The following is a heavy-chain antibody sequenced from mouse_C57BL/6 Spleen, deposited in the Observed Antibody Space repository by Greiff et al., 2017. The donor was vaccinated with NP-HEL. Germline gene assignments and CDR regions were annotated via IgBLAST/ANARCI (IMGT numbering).Heavy chain of an antibody. CDR3: ARRMNWQYYFDY. CDR1: GYTFTSYW. Sequence: QVQLQQPGTELVKPGASVKLSCKASGYTFTSYWMHWVKQRPGQGLEWIGNINPSNGCTNYNEKFKSKATLTVDKSSSTAYMQLSSLTSEDSAVYYYARRMNWQYYFDYWGQGTTLTVSS. D-gene: IGHD4-1*01. J-gene: IGHJ2*01. V-gene: IGHV1-53*01. CDR2: INPSNGCT.